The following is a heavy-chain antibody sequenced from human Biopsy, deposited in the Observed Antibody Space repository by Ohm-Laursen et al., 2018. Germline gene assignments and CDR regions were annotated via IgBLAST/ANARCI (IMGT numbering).Heavy chain of an antibody. CDR3: ARHYYDTSGYNWFDP. CDR1: GGTFSSDI. Sequence: SSVKVSCKASGGTFSSDIFAWVRQAPGQRPEWMGDVMPFFGTAQYAPKLQGRVSMTADRTTYTAYMELTSLTSEDTAVYFCARHYYDTSGYNWFDPWGQGTLVTVSS. CDR2: VMPFFGTA. J-gene: IGHJ5*02. V-gene: IGHV1-69*06. D-gene: IGHD3-22*01.